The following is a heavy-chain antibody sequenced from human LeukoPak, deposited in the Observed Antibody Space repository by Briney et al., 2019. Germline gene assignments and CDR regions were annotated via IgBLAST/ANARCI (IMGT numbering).Heavy chain of an antibody. D-gene: IGHD6-13*01. CDR3: ATIPKYSSSSYYFDY. CDR1: GGSIRSYY. V-gene: IGHV4-59*01. J-gene: IGHJ4*02. Sequence: PSETLSLTCTVSGGSIRSYYWSWLRQPPGKGLEWIGYMYYSGSTNYNPSLKSRVTISVDMSKNQFSLKLSSVTAADTAVYYCATIPKYSSSSYYFDYWGQGTLVTVSS. CDR2: MYYSGST.